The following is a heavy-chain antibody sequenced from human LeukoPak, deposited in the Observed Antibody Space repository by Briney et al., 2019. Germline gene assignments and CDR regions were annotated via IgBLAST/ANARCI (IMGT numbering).Heavy chain of an antibody. CDR1: GYTFTGYY. CDR2: INPNSGGT. D-gene: IGHD3-9*01. V-gene: IGHV1-2*02. Sequence: ASVKVSCKASGYTFTGYYMHWVRQAPGQGLELMGLINPNSGGTNYAQKFQGRVTMTRDTSISTAYMELSRLRSDDTAVYYCARLSGDILTGYYYFDYWGQGTLVTVSS. J-gene: IGHJ4*02. CDR3: ARLSGDILTGYYYFDY.